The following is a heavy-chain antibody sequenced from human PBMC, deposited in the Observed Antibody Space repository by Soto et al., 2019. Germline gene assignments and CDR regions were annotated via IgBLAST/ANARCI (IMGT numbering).Heavy chain of an antibody. Sequence: GGSLRLSCAASGFAFSGCRMTWVRQAPGKGLEWVSFSSATGAGTYYADSVKGRFTISRDNSRNTLYLQMTSLRADDTAVYYCAKDRRAGGNYGFYSDFWGQGAVVTVSS. CDR2: SSATGAGT. J-gene: IGHJ4*02. CDR3: AKDRRAGGNYGFYSDF. D-gene: IGHD1-7*01. CDR1: GFAFSGCR. V-gene: IGHV3-23*01.